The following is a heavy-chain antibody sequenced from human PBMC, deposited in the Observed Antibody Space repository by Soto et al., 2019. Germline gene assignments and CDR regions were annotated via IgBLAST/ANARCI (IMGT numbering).Heavy chain of an antibody. J-gene: IGHJ5*02. CDR2: ISYDGSNK. Sequence: GGSLRLSCAASGFTFSSYAMHWVRQAPGKGLEWVAVISYDGSNKYYADSVKGRFTISRDNSKNTLYLQMNSLRAEDTAVYYCAREGREDGWFDPWGQGTLVTVSS. CDR3: AREGREDGWFDP. V-gene: IGHV3-30-3*01. CDR1: GFTFSSYA. D-gene: IGHD1-26*01.